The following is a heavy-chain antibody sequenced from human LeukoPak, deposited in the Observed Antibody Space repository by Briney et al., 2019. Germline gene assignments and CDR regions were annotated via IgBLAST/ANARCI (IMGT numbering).Heavy chain of an antibody. CDR2: ISNTGYST. V-gene: IGHV3-23*01. J-gene: IGHJ4*02. CDR3: GKDRGQQPKALDY. Sequence: GGSLRLSCAASGFTFSSYDMSWVRQAPGKGLEWVSVISNTGYSTNYADSVRGRFTISRDNSKNTLYLQMNTLRAEGTAVYYCGKDRGQQPKALDYWGQGTLVTVSS. D-gene: IGHD6-13*01. CDR1: GFTFSSYD.